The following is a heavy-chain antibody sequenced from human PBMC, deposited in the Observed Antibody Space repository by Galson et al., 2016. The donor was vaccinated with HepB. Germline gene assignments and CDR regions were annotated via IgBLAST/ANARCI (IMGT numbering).Heavy chain of an antibody. CDR3: ARGRSMPYFDS. CDR1: GYKFTXXX. J-gene: IGHJ4*02. V-gene: IGHV1-18*01. Sequence: SVKVSCKASGYKFTXXXITXXXQAXXXGLXXMGXXXVRXXXTXSAQRLXGRVTMXRETSTSTVXLDLSRLRSDDTAXXFCARGRSMPYFDSWGQXTLVTVSS. CDR2: XXVRXXXT. D-gene: IGHD2-2*01.